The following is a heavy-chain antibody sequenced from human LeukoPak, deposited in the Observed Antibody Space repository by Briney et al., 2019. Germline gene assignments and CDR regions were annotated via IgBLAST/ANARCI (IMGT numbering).Heavy chain of an antibody. CDR2: ITSSGTYI. Sequence: GGSLRLSCAASGFTFSNYNMNWVRQAPGKTMEWVSSITSSGTYIFYADSVRGRFTISRDNAKNSLYLQMDSLGPEDTAVYYCARDPYSGKYGNDYYYYMDVWGKGTTVTISS. J-gene: IGHJ6*03. D-gene: IGHD1-26*01. CDR1: GFTFSNYN. CDR3: ARDPYSGKYGNDYYYYMDV. V-gene: IGHV3-21*01.